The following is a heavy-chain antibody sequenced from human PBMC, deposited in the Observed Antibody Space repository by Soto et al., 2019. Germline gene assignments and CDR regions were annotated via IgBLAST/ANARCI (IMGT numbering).Heavy chain of an antibody. Sequence: QVQLVQSGAEVKKPGASVKVSCKASGYTLTSYDINWVRQATGQGLEWMGWMNPNSGDTGYAQKFQGRVTMTGNTSISTAYMELSSLRSEDTAVYFCARGGPLYCGGDCPIDYWGQGTLVTVSS. V-gene: IGHV1-8*01. CDR2: MNPNSGDT. CDR3: ARGGPLYCGGDCPIDY. CDR1: GYTLTSYD. D-gene: IGHD2-21*02. J-gene: IGHJ4*02.